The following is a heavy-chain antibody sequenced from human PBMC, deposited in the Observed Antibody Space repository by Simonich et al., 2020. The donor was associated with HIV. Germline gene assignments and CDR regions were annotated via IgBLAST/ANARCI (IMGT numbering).Heavy chain of an antibody. J-gene: IGHJ3*02. CDR1: GGSFSGYY. D-gene: IGHD5-18*01. V-gene: IGHV4-34*01. CDR3: ARRRIQLWLLALDI. Sequence: QVQLQQWGAGLLKPSETLSLTCAVYGGSFSGYYWSWIRQPPGKGLGWIGEINHSGSTNYNSSLKSRVTISVDTSKNQFSLKLSSVTAADTAVYYCARRRIQLWLLALDIWGQGTMVTVSS. CDR2: INHSGST.